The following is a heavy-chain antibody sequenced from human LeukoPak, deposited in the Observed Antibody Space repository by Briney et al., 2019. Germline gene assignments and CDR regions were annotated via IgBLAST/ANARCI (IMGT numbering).Heavy chain of an antibody. D-gene: IGHD6-13*01. V-gene: IGHV3-21*01. CDR2: IPDNGAYS. Sequence: GGSLRLSCAASGFTFSSYTMNWVRQAPGKELEWVSSIPDNGAYSHHADSVKGRFTISRDNARNSLYLDMHNLGAEDTAVYYCVRGDSRDYWGQGTLVTVSS. CDR3: VRGDSRDY. CDR1: GFTFSSYT. J-gene: IGHJ4*02.